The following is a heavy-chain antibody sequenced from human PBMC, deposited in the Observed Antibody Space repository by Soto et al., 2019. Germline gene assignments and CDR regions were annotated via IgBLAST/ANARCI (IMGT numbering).Heavy chain of an antibody. CDR3: AKSQSSLYYMDV. J-gene: IGHJ6*03. Sequence: EVQVFESGGGLVQPGGSLRLSCVGSGFIFSNYAMAWVRQAPGKGLEWVSGFGGSGGTYYADSVKGRYTISRDNSKNTLYLQMNSLRVEDTAVYYCAKSQSSLYYMDVWGKGTAVTVSS. CDR1: GFIFSNYA. V-gene: IGHV3-23*01. CDR2: FGGSGGT.